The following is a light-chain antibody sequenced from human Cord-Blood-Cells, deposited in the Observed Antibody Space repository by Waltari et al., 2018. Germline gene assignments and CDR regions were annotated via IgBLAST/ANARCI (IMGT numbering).Light chain of an antibody. CDR2: AAS. CDR3: HQYYSYPRT. J-gene: IGKJ1*01. Sequence: AIRLTQSPSSLSASTGDRVTITCRASQGISSYLAWYQQKPGKAPKLLIYAASTLQSGVPSRFSGSGSGTDFTLPISCLQSEDFATYYCHQYYSYPRTFGQGTKVEIK. CDR1: QGISSY. V-gene: IGKV1-8*01.